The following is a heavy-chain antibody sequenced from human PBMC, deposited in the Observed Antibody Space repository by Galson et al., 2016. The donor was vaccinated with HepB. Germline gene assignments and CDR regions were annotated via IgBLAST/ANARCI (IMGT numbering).Heavy chain of an antibody. CDR1: GGSISTYY. Sequence: ETLSLTCTVSGGSISTYYWSWIRQPPGKGLEWIRYIYYSGSTKYNPSLKSRVTISVDTSKNQFSLKLSSVTAADAAMYYCARAVSYYDVWSGYLSGMDVWGQGTTVTVSS. J-gene: IGHJ6*02. CDR2: IYYSGST. V-gene: IGHV4-59*01. D-gene: IGHD3-3*01. CDR3: ARAVSYYDVWSGYLSGMDV.